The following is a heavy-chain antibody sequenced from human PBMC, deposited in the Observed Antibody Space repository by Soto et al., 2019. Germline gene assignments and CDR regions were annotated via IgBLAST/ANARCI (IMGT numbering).Heavy chain of an antibody. J-gene: IGHJ3*02. CDR2: IKPNTGDT. V-gene: IGHV1-2*02. CDR1: GYTFTDNY. Sequence: QVQLVQSGAEVKKSGASVKVSCKTSGYTFTDNYIHWVRQAPGQGLQWMGWIKPNTGDTHCPQEVQGRVTFVSETCIQTASMGVRRPRYDDMGGYKWTRSNLGGGSCFDTRGQGTRLTVSS. CDR3: TRSNLGGGSCFDT. D-gene: IGHD3-16*01.